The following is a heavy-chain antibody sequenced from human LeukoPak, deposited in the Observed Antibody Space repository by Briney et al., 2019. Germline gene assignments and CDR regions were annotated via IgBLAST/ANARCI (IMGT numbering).Heavy chain of an antibody. Sequence: GGSLRLSCVVSGFTFNRCWMNWVGQAPGKGLEWVAHINPDGRDTYYVDSVKGRFTISGDNAQNSMYLQMNSLRVEDTAVYYCTSWGDTTAEYFQRWGQGTLVTVSS. J-gene: IGHJ1*01. V-gene: IGHV3-7*01. CDR3: TSWGDTTAEYFQR. CDR1: GFTFNRCW. CDR2: INPDGRDT. D-gene: IGHD2-21*02.